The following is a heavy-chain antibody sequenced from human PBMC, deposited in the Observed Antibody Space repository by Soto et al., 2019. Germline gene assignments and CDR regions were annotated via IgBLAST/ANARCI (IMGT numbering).Heavy chain of an antibody. CDR1: GFTFRAYS. CDR2: ISGSGGNT. D-gene: IGHD3-10*01. J-gene: IGHJ4*02. CDR3: APQPRITVDRNRYFEY. Sequence: PWGSLRLSCAASGFTFRAYSMSWVRQAPGKGLEWVSGISGSGGNTYYAASVKGRFTISRDNSKSQLSLKLTCVSAADRAVYYCAPQPRITVDRNRYFEYWGQGTLVTVSS. V-gene: IGHV3-23*01.